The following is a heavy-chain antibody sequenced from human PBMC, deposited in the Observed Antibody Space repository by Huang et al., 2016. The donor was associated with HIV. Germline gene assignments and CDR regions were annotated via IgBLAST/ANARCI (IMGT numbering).Heavy chain of an antibody. D-gene: IGHD3-3*01. CDR3: AKGRATILDRLDS. Sequence: EVQLLESGGGLVRPGGSLRLSCAASGVTFSRYAMSWVRQAPGKGLEWVSVIMSNGETSDYTDSVKGRFTISRDNSKNTVSMQMHSLRVEDTAVYYCAKGRATILDRLDSWGQGTLVTVSS. J-gene: IGHJ4*02. V-gene: IGHV3-23*01. CDR1: GVTFSRYA. CDR2: IMSNGETS.